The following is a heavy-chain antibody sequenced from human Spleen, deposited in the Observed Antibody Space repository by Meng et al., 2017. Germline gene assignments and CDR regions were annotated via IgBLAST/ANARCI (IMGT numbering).Heavy chain of an antibody. CDR2: INHCGST. CDR3: AGGAVVTLIFYHAMDV. J-gene: IGHJ6*02. CDR1: GGSFSDYY. V-gene: IGHV4-34*01. Sequence: SETLSLTCVVSGGSFSDYYWSWIRQPPGKGLEWIGEINHCGSTNYNPYLESRATISVDTSQNNLSLKLSSVTAADTAAYYCAGGAVVTLIFYHAMDVWGQGTTVTVSS. D-gene: IGHD2-21*02.